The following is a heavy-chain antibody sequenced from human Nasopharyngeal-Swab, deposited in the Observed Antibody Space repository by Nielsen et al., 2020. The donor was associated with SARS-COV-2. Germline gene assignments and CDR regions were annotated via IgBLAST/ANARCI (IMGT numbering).Heavy chain of an antibody. Sequence: GGSLRLSCAASGFTFSSYSMNWVRQAPGKGLEWVSYISSSRSTIYYADSVKGRFTISRDNAKNSLYLQMNSLRDEDTAVYYCARESARKGFGELLGAYYYYGMDVWGQGTTVTVSS. V-gene: IGHV3-48*02. CDR3: ARESARKGFGELLGAYYYYGMDV. CDR2: ISSSRSTI. J-gene: IGHJ6*02. D-gene: IGHD3-10*01. CDR1: GFTFSSYS.